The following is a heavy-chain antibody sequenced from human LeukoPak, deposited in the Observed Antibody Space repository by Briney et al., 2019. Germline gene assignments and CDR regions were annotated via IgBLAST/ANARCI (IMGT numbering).Heavy chain of an antibody. CDR3: AKEGTGIHFDY. Sequence: SGGSLRLSCAASGFTFSSNAIHWVRQAPGKGLEWVAEISYDGGNKYYADSVKGRFTISRDNSKNTLYLQMNSLRAEAAAVYYCAKEGTGIHFDYWGQGTLVTVSS. V-gene: IGHV3-30-3*01. CDR2: ISYDGGNK. CDR1: GFTFSSNA. D-gene: IGHD1-1*01. J-gene: IGHJ4*02.